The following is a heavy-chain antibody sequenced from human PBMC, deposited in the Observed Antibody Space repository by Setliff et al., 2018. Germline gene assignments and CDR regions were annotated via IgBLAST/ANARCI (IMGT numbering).Heavy chain of an antibody. CDR2: TYSDGRT. CDR1: GFIVSNNE. V-gene: IGHV3-53*01. CDR3: ARAVTIFGVVTPIYFYYMDV. Sequence: PGGSLRLSCEVSGFIVSNNEMSWVRQAPGKGLEWVSVTYSDGRTNYADSVKGRFSISRDNAKNSLYLQMNSLRAEDTALFYCARAVTIFGVVTPIYFYYMDVWGKGTTVTVSS. J-gene: IGHJ6*03. D-gene: IGHD3-3*01.